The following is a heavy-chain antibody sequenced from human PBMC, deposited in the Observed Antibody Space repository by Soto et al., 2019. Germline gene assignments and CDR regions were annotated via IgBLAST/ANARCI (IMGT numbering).Heavy chain of an antibody. Sequence: QVQLVQSGAEVKKPGGSVKVSCKASGYTFTSYYMHWVRQAPGQGLEWMGIINPTSSTSYAQKFQGRVTMTRDTSTSTVYMELSSLRSEDTAVYYCARVYCSGGSCYGIDYWGQGTLVTVSS. D-gene: IGHD2-15*01. J-gene: IGHJ4*02. CDR2: INPTSST. V-gene: IGHV1-46*01. CDR1: GYTFTSYY. CDR3: ARVYCSGGSCYGIDY.